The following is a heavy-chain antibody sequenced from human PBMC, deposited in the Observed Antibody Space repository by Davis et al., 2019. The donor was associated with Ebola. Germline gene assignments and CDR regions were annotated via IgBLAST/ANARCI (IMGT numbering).Heavy chain of an antibody. Sequence: GGSLRLSCAASGFTFSSYAMSWVRQASGKGLEWVANIKQDGSEKYYVDSVKGRFTISRDNAKNSLYLQMNSLRAEDTAVYYCARADQLRGQGTLVTVSS. J-gene: IGHJ4*02. V-gene: IGHV3-7*01. CDR2: IKQDGSEK. D-gene: IGHD2-2*01. CDR1: GFTFSSYA. CDR3: ARADQL.